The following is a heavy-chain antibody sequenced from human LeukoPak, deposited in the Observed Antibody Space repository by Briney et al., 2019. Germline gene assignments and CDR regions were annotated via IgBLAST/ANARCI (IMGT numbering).Heavy chain of an antibody. CDR3: ARDHAGLRWSAEGYFDL. V-gene: IGHV1-46*01. Sequence: GASVKVSCKASGYTFTSYYMHWVQQAPGQGLEWMGIINPSGGSTSYAQKFQGRVTMTRDTSTSTVYMELSSLRSEDTAVYHCARDHAGLRWSAEGYFDLWGRGTLVTVSS. CDR1: GYTFTSYY. J-gene: IGHJ2*01. D-gene: IGHD4-23*01. CDR2: INPSGGST.